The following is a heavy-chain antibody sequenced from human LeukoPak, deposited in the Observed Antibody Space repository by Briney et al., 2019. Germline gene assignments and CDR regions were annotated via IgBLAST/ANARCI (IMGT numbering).Heavy chain of an antibody. CDR3: TRAGAKDYYYYMDV. Sequence: GGSLRLSCTASGFTSGDYAMSWVRQAPGKGLEWVGFIRSKAYGGTTEYAASVKGRFTISRDDSKSIAYLQMNSLKTEDTAVYYCTRAGAKDYYYYMDVWGKGTTVTISS. CDR1: GFTSGDYA. J-gene: IGHJ6*03. CDR2: IRSKAYGGTT. V-gene: IGHV3-49*04. D-gene: IGHD3-10*01.